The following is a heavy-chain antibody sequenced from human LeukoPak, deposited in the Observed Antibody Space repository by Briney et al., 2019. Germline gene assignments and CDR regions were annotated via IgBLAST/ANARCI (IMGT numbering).Heavy chain of an antibody. V-gene: IGHV1-8*01. Sequence: ASMKVSCKASGYTFTSYDINWVRQATGQGLEWMGWMNPNSGNTGYAQKFQGRVTMTTNTSISTAYMELSSLRPEDTAVYYCARGLGYCSGGSCSHFDYWGQGTLVTVSS. CDR1: GYTFTSYD. D-gene: IGHD2-15*01. CDR3: ARGLGYCSGGSCSHFDY. J-gene: IGHJ4*02. CDR2: MNPNSGNT.